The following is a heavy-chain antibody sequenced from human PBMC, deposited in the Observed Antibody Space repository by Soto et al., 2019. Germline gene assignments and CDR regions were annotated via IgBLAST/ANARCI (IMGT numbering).Heavy chain of an antibody. V-gene: IGHV3-33*01. CDR2: IWYDGTNK. CDR3: ARGESVAELVADY. J-gene: IGHJ4*02. CDR1: GITFSSYG. D-gene: IGHD6-6*01. Sequence: QVQLVESGGGVVQPGRSLRLSCAASGITFSSYGMYWVRQPPGKGLEWVALIWYDGTNKYYADSVKGRFTISRDNSKNTLYLQMNSLRAEDTAVYYCARGESVAELVADYWGQGTLVTVSS.